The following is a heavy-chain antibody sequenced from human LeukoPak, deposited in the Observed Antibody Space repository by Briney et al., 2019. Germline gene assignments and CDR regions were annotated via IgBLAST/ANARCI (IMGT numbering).Heavy chain of an antibody. Sequence: SETLSLTCTVSGGSIGWDYWSWIRQSAGKGLEWIGRIYKSGSTDYNPSFRSRVTMSVDTSKNQFSLNVTSVTAADTAVYYCAREEYFQDSNGYSYYFHSWGQGSLVTVSS. J-gene: IGHJ4*02. CDR3: AREEYFQDSNGYSYYFHS. D-gene: IGHD3-22*01. CDR2: IYKSGST. V-gene: IGHV4-4*07. CDR1: GGSIGWDY.